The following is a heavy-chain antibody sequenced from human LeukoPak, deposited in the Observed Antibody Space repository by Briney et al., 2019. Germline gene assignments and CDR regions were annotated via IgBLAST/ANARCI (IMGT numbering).Heavy chain of an antibody. V-gene: IGHV4-34*01. CDR1: GGSFSGYY. CDR2: INHSGST. CDR3: ARGRAGDYDSSGYYYFHYYYYMDV. J-gene: IGHJ6*03. Sequence: SETLSLTCAVYGGSFSGYYWSWIRQPPGKGLEWIGEINHSGSTNYNPSLKSRVTISVDTSKNQFSLKLSSVTAADTAVYYCARGRAGDYDSSGYYYFHYYYYMDVWGKGTTVTVSS. D-gene: IGHD3-22*01.